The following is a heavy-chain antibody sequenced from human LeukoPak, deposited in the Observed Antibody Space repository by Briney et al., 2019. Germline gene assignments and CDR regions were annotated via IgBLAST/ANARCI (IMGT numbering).Heavy chain of an antibody. CDR1: GYTFTGYY. D-gene: IGHD1-1*01. V-gene: IGHV1-2*02. J-gene: IGHJ4*02. CDR2: INPNSGGT. CDR3: ASFYGTLERPYYFDY. Sequence: GASVKVSCKASGYTFTGYYMHWVRQAPGQGLEWMGWINPNSGGTNYAQKFQGRVTMTRDTSISTAYMELSRLRSDDTAVYYCASFYGTLERPYYFDYWGQGTLVTVSS.